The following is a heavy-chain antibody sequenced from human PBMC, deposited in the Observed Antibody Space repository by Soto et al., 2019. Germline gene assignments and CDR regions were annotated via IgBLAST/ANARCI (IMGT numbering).Heavy chain of an antibody. D-gene: IGHD5-12*01. CDR3: ARDLVATTPQGDAFDM. J-gene: IGHJ3*02. Sequence: GGSLRLSCAASGFTFSSYSMTWVRQAPGKGLEWVSSISSSGTYVYPSDSLKGRFTISRDNAKNSLYLQMNSLRAEDTAVYYCARDLVATTPQGDAFDMWGQGTMVTVSS. CDR1: GFTFSSYS. V-gene: IGHV3-21*01. CDR2: ISSSGTYV.